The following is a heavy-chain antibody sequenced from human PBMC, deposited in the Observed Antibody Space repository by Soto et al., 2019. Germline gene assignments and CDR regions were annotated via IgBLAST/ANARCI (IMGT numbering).Heavy chain of an antibody. J-gene: IGHJ4*02. CDR1: GGSISSSSYY. D-gene: IGHD2-15*01. CDR2: IYYSGST. CDR3: ARERGYCSGGSCPVDY. Sequence: QLQLQESGPGLVKPSETLSLTCTVSGGSISSSSYYWGWIRQPPGKGLEWIGSIYYSGSTYYNPSLKGRVTISVDTSKNQFSLKLSSVTDADTAVYYCARERGYCSGGSCPVDYWGQGTLVTVSS. V-gene: IGHV4-39*02.